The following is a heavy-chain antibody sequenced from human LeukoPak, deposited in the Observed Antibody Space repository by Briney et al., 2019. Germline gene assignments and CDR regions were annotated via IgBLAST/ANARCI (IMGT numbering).Heavy chain of an antibody. CDR1: GFTFSSFA. V-gene: IGHV3-23*01. Sequence: GGSLRLSCAASGFTFSSFAMSWVRQAPGKGLEWVSSISGNGGSTYYADSVKGRFTISRDNSKNTLYLQMNSLRVEDTAVYYCAKVYSIAVVDYWGQGTLVTVSS. CDR3: AKVYSIAVVDY. J-gene: IGHJ4*02. CDR2: ISGNGGST. D-gene: IGHD6-19*01.